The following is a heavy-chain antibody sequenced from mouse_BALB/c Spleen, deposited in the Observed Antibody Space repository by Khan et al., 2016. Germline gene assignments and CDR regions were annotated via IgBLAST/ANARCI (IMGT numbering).Heavy chain of an antibody. CDR3: ARWGNPNFDY. V-gene: IGHV1S81*02. CDR1: GYTFTSYW. CDR2: INPSNGRT. J-gene: IGHJ2*01. Sequence: QVQLQQSGAELVKPGASVKLSCKASGYTFTSYWMHWVKQRPGQGLEWIGEINPSNGRTNYNEKFKSKATLTVDKSSSTAYMQLSSLTSEDSAVYYCARWGNPNFDYWGQGTTLTVSS. D-gene: IGHD2-1*01.